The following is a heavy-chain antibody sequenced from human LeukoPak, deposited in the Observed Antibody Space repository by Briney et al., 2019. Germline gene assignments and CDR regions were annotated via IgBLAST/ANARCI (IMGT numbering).Heavy chain of an antibody. CDR2: ISYDGNKI. CDR1: GFSFSTYA. V-gene: IGHV3-30-3*01. CDR3: ARDYASSGWYHKSYFQH. D-gene: IGHD6-19*01. J-gene: IGHJ1*01. Sequence: GGSLRLSCAASGFSFSTYALHWVRQAPGKGLEWVAVISYDGNKIYYADSVKGRFTISRDSSKNTLDLQMDSLRAEDTAVYYCARDYASSGWYHKSYFQHWGQGTLVTVSS.